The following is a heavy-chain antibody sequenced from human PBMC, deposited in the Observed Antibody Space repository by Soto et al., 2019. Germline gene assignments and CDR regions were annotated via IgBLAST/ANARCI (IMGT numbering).Heavy chain of an antibody. V-gene: IGHV3-48*02. CDR1: GFNFINYN. Sequence: EVQLVESGGGLVQPGGSLRLSCAASGFNFINYNMNWVRQTPGKGLEWISYISGFSTTIYYADSVKGRFTISRDNAKNSLYLQMSSLRDEDTALYYCARSSLPTTLYTSNWNPIDYWGQGTLVTVSS. CDR3: ARSSLPTTLYTSNWNPIDY. CDR2: ISGFSTTI. J-gene: IGHJ4*02. D-gene: IGHD1-20*01.